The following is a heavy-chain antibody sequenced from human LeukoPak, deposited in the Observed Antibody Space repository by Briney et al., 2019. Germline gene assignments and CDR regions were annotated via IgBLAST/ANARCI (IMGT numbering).Heavy chain of an antibody. CDR2: IYTSGST. Sequence: SETLSLTCTVSGGSISSYYWSWIRQPAGKGLEWIGRIYTSGSTNYNPSLKSRVTMSVDTSKNEISLKLSSVTAADTAVYYCARHEQPTYYFDYWGQGTLVTVSS. CDR1: GGSISSYY. D-gene: IGHD1/OR15-1a*01. J-gene: IGHJ4*02. CDR3: ARHEQPTYYFDY. V-gene: IGHV4-4*07.